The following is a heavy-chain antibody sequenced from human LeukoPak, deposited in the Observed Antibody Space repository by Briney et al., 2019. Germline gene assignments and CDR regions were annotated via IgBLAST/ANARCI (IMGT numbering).Heavy chain of an antibody. V-gene: IGHV3-74*01. CDR3: ARDLGTTFDH. Sequence: GGSLRLSCAPAGVTFSSDWMHSVRQAPGKGLVWVSRSNSDGSHSSYADSVKGRFTMSRDNAKNTLYLQMNSLSAEDTAVYYCARDLGTTFDHWGQGTLVTVSS. D-gene: IGHD1-7*01. CDR1: GVTFSSDW. J-gene: IGHJ4*02. CDR2: SNSDGSHS.